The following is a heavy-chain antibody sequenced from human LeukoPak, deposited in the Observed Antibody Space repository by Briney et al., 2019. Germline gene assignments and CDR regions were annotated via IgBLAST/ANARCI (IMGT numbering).Heavy chain of an antibody. CDR2: ISAYNGNT. J-gene: IGHJ4*02. D-gene: IGHD3-9*01. CDR1: GYTFTSYG. Sequence: ASVKVSCKASGYTFTSYGISWVRQAPGQGLEWMGWISAYNGNTNYAQKLQGRATMTTDTSTSTAYMELRSLRSDDTAVYYCARVNPYDILTGYYTDYWGQGTLVTVSS. CDR3: ARVNPYDILTGYYTDY. V-gene: IGHV1-18*01.